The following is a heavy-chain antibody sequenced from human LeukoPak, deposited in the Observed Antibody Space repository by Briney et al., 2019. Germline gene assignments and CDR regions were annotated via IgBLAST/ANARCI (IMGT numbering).Heavy chain of an antibody. J-gene: IGHJ3*02. CDR3: ARSGVVISAFDI. CDR1: GGAFSSYA. D-gene: IGHD3-3*01. CDR2: IIPIFGTA. Sequence: SVKVSCKTSGGAFSSYAICWVRQAPGQGLEWTGRIIPIFGTANYAQRFQGRVTITTDESTSTAYMELSSLRSEDTAVYYCARSGVVISAFDIWGQGTMVTVSS. V-gene: IGHV1-69*05.